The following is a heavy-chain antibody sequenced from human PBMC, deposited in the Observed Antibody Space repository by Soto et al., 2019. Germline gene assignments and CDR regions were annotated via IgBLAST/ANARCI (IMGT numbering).Heavy chain of an antibody. D-gene: IGHD4-17*01. Sequence: SETLSLTCTVSGGSISSGGYYWSWIRQHPGKGLEWIGYIYYSGSTYYNPSLKSRVTISVDTSKNQFSLKLSSVTAADTAVYYCARGIYGDYEFDYWGQGTPVTVSS. V-gene: IGHV4-31*03. CDR1: GGSISSGGYY. CDR3: ARGIYGDYEFDY. J-gene: IGHJ4*02. CDR2: IYYSGST.